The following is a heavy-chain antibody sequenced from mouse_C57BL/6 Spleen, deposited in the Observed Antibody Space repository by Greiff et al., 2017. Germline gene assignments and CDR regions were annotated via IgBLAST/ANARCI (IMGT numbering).Heavy chain of an antibody. Sequence: QVQLQQPGAELVKPGASVQLSCKASGYTFTSYWMHWVKQRPGQGLEWIGMIHPNSGSTNYNAKFKSKATLTVDKSSSTAYMQLSSRTSEDSAVYYCAREGFADWGQGTLVTVSA. CDR3: AREGFAD. V-gene: IGHV1-64*01. CDR1: GYTFTSYW. J-gene: IGHJ3*01. CDR2: IHPNSGST.